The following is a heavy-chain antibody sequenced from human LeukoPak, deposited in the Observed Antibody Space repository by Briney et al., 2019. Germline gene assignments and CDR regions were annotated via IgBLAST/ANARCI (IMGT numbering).Heavy chain of an antibody. V-gene: IGHV4-34*01. Sequence: GSLRLSCAASGFTFSSYSMNWIRQPPGKGLEWIGEINHSGSTNYNPSLKSRVTISVDTSKNQFSLKLSSVTAADTAVYYCARDVGSSGYTDYWGQGTLVTVSS. CDR3: ARDVGSSGYTDY. D-gene: IGHD3-22*01. CDR1: GFTFSSYS. J-gene: IGHJ4*02. CDR2: INHSGST.